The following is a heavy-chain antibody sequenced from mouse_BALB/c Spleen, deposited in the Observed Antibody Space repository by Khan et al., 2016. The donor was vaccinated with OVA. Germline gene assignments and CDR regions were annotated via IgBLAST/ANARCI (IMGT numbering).Heavy chain of an antibody. CDR2: IDYSGTT. CDR1: GYSITSGYS. CDR3: VRWDY. J-gene: IGHJ2*01. Sequence: VQLQQSGPDLLKPSQSLSLTCTVTGYSITSGYSWHWIRQFPGHKLEWMGYIDYSGTTNSNPSLKSRISITREISKNQFFLQLNSVTTEDTATYYCVRWDYWGQGTTLTVSS. V-gene: IGHV3-1*02.